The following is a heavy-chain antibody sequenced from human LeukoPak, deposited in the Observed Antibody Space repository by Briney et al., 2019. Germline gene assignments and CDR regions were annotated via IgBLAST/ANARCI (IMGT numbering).Heavy chain of an antibody. D-gene: IGHD5-18*01. Sequence: PSETLSLTCTVSGGSISSYYWSWIRQPPGKGLEWIGSIDQSGNTYYNPSLKSRVTISVDTSKNQSSLRLSSVTAADTAVYYCARAGDTAMVGDYWGQGTLVTVSS. CDR3: ARAGDTAMVGDY. CDR1: GGSISSYY. CDR2: IDQSGNT. V-gene: IGHV4-59*01. J-gene: IGHJ4*02.